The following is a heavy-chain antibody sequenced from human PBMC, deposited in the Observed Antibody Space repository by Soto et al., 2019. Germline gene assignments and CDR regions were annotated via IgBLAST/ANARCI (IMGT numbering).Heavy chain of an antibody. CDR3: ARDRGYSNYGYPNWFDP. J-gene: IGHJ5*02. CDR1: GGSISSGDYY. Sequence: SETLSLTCTVSGGSISSGDYYWSWIRQPPGKGLEWIGYIYYSGSTYYNPSLKSRVTISVDTSKNQFSLKLSSVTAADTAVYYCARDRGYSNYGYPNWFDPWGQGTLVTVSS. D-gene: IGHD4-4*01. V-gene: IGHV4-30-4*01. CDR2: IYYSGST.